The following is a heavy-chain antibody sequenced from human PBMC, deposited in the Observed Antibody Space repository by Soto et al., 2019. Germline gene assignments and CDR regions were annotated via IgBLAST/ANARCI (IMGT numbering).Heavy chain of an antibody. Sequence: PADSLKISCKCSGYSFTSYWIGWVRHIPGKVVEGMGIIYPCDSDTRYSPSFQGEFTISADKSIITAYLQWSSLKASDTAMYYYERLAENIVVVPAAIPYYGMDVWGQGTTVTVYS. CDR2: IYPCDSDT. J-gene: IGHJ6*02. V-gene: IGHV5-51*01. CDR3: ERLAENIVVVPAAIPYYGMDV. D-gene: IGHD2-2*02. CDR1: GYSFTSYW.